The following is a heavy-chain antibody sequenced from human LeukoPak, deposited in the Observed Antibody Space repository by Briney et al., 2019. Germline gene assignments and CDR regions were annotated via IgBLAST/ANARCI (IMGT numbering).Heavy chain of an antibody. CDR3: ARDRRRRQWYPEAHDAFDI. Sequence: EASVKVSCKASGYTFTGYYMHWVRQAPGQGLEWMGWINPNSGGTNYAQKFQGRVTMTRDTSISTAYMELSRLRSDDTAVYYCARDRRRRQWYPEAHDAFDIWGQGTMVTVSS. J-gene: IGHJ3*02. D-gene: IGHD2-8*01. CDR2: INPNSGGT. V-gene: IGHV1-2*02. CDR1: GYTFTGYY.